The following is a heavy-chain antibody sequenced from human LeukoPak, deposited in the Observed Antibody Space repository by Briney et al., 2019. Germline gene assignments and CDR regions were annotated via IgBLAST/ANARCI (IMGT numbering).Heavy chain of an antibody. J-gene: IGHJ4*02. CDR3: ARGHYDSSGYYYDSHDY. D-gene: IGHD3-22*01. CDR2: ISAYNGNT. CDR1: GYTFTSYG. V-gene: IGHV1-18*01. Sequence: ASVKVSCKASGYTFTSYGISWVRQAPGQGPEWMGWISAYNGNTNYAQKPQGRVTMTTDTSTSTAYMELRSLRSDDTAVYYCARGHYDSSGYYYDSHDYWGQGTLVTVSS.